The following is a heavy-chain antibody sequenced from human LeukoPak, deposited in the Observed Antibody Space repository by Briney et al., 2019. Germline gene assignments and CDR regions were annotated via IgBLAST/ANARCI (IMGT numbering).Heavy chain of an antibody. D-gene: IGHD6-19*01. CDR1: GFTFDDYG. CDR3: AKDYTSGWYGYFFDY. V-gene: IGHV3-9*01. Sequence: GGSLRLSCAASGFTFDDYGMQWVRQAPGKGLEWVSGISWNSGSIGYADSVKGRFTISRDNAKNSLYLQMNSLRTEDTALYFCAKDYTSGWYGYFFDYWGQGTLVTVSS. J-gene: IGHJ4*02. CDR2: ISWNSGSI.